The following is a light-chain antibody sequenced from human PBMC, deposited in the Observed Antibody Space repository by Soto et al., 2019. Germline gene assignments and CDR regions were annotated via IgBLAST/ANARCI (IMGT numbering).Light chain of an antibody. CDR3: SSHTSSNTWV. V-gene: IGLV2-14*01. CDR2: EVS. J-gene: IGLJ3*02. CDR1: SSDIGGYKY. Sequence: QSALTQPASVSGSPGQSITISCTGTSSDIGGYKYVSWYQQYPGKAPKLMIYEVSNRPSGVSNRFSGSKSGNTASLTISGLQAEEEADYYCSSHTSSNTWVFGGGTKVTVL.